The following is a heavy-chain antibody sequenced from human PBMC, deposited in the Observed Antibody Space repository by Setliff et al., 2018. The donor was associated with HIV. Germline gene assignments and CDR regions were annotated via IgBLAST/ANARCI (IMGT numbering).Heavy chain of an antibody. CDR3: ARAPRSPLRWRDNLLSSSSFFMDV. D-gene: IGHD2-21*01. V-gene: IGHV5-51*01. CDR2: IHPRDSDT. J-gene: IGHJ6*03. CDR1: GYSFTSYL. Sequence: GESLKISCKGFGYSFTSYLIAWVRQTPGKGLEWMGNIHPRDSDTRYSPSFQGQVTFSADKSISAVYLQWDSLKASDSAIYYCARAPRSPLRWRDNLLSSSSFFMDVWGKGTTVTVSS.